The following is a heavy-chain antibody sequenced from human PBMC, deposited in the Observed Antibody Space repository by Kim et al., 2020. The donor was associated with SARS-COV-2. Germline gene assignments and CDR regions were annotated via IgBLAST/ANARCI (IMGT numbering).Heavy chain of an antibody. CDR2: ISRDGNNE. CDR3: ARDNYYATFDY. V-gene: IGHV3-30*04. Sequence: GGSLRLSCASSGFAFSNYQMHWVRQAPGKGLEWLALISRDGNNEYYPDSGKGRFTISRDNSKNTLFLQMESLRDEDTAVYYCARDNYYATFDYWGQGTLVAVSS. D-gene: IGHD2-8*01. J-gene: IGHJ4*02. CDR1: GFAFSNYQ.